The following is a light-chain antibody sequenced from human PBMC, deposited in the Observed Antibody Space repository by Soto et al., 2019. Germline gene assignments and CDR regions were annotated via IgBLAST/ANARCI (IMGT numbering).Light chain of an antibody. CDR3: CSYAGSFSYV. V-gene: IGLV2-23*02. Sequence: QCARTQPASGSGAPGQASTISCTGTSSDVGSYNLVSWYQQHPDKAPKLMIYEVSKRPSGVSNRFSGSKSGNTASLTISGLQAEDEADYYCCSYAGSFSYVFGTGTKVTVL. CDR1: SSDVGSYNL. J-gene: IGLJ1*01. CDR2: EVS.